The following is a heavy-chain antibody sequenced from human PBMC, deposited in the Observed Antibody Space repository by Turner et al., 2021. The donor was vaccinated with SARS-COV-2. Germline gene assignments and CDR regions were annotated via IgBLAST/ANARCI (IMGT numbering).Heavy chain of an antibody. J-gene: IGHJ2*01. Sequence: QLQLQESGPGLVKPSETLSLTCTVSGGSISSSSYYWGWIRQPPGKGLEWIGSIYYSGSTYYNPSLKSRVTISVDTSKNQFSLKLSSVTAADTAVYYCATPSASYDSSGYFHFDLWGRGTLVTVSS. CDR3: ATPSASYDSSGYFHFDL. CDR1: GGSISSSSYY. V-gene: IGHV4-39*01. CDR2: IYYSGST. D-gene: IGHD3-22*01.